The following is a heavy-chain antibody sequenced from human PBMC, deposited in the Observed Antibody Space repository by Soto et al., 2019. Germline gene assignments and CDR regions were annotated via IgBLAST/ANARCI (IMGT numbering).Heavy chain of an antibody. V-gene: IGHV3-30-3*01. CDR1: GFTFSSYA. CDR3: ARSPKTPIVVVTVLGY. D-gene: IGHD3-22*01. Sequence: QVQLVESGGGVVQPGRSLRLSCAASGFTFSSYAMHWVRQAPGKGLEWVAVISYDGSNKYYADSVKGRFTISRDNSKNTRYLQMNSLRAEDTAVYYCARSPKTPIVVVTVLGYWGQGTLVTVSS. J-gene: IGHJ4*02. CDR2: ISYDGSNK.